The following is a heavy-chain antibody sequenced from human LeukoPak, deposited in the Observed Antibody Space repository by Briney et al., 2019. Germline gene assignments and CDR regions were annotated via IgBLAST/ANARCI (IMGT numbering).Heavy chain of an antibody. V-gene: IGHV4-34*01. D-gene: IGHD5-18*01. CDR1: GGSFSGYY. J-gene: IGHJ6*03. CDR3: ARVKRGYSFGDGYYYYMDV. CDR2: INHSGST. Sequence: PSETLSLTCAVYGGSFSGYYWSWMRQAPGKGLEWVGGINHSGSTNDNPALRSRVTISVDTSKNQLSLKLSSVTAADTDEYYCARVKRGYSFGDGYYYYMDVWGKGTTVTVSS.